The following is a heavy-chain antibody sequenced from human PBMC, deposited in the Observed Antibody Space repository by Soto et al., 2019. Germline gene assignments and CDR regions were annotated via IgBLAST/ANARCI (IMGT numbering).Heavy chain of an antibody. CDR3: ARATRGPSSGYYQLDY. V-gene: IGHV4-31*03. CDR1: GGSISSGGYY. Sequence: PSETLSLTCTVSGGSISSGGYYWSWIRQHPGKGKERIGYIYYSGSTYYNPSLKSRVTISVDTSKNQFSLKLSSVTAADTVVYYCARATRGPSSGYYQLDYWGQGTLVTVSS. D-gene: IGHD3-22*01. J-gene: IGHJ4*02. CDR2: IYYSGST.